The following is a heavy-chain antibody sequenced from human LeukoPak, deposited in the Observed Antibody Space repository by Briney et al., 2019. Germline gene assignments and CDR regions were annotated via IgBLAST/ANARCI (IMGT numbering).Heavy chain of an antibody. CDR3: ARYSSGWTERAFDY. Sequence: SETLSLTCTVSGGSISSSNYYWGWIRQPPGKGLEWIGSVSFSGSTSYCPFMKSRVSISVDTTKNQFSLKLSSVTAADRAVYYCARYSSGWTERAFDYWGQGTLVTVSS. J-gene: IGHJ4*02. CDR2: VSFSGST. CDR1: GGSISSSNYY. D-gene: IGHD6-19*01. V-gene: IGHV4-39*07.